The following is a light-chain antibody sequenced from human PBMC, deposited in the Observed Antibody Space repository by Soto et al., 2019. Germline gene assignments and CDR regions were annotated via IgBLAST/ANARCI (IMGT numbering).Light chain of an antibody. V-gene: IGKV3-20*01. Sequence: EIVLTQSPGTLSLSPGERATLSCRASQSVSSSYLAWYQQKPGQAPRLLIYGASSRATRIPDRFSGSGSGTDFTLTIRRLEPEDFAVYYWQQYGTSPLTFGGGTKIQIK. CDR2: GAS. CDR3: QQYGTSPLT. CDR1: QSVSSSY. J-gene: IGKJ4*01.